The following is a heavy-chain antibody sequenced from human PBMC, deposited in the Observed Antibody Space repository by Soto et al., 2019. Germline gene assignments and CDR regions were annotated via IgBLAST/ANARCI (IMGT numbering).Heavy chain of an antibody. CDR3: ARDRRDLSGIAAAGTNYYYGMDV. CDR1: GGSISVYY. CDR2: IYTSGRT. Sequence: SETLSLTCTVSGGSISVYYWSWIRQLAGKGLEWIGRIYTSGRTNYSPSLKSRVTMSVDTSKNQFSLKLRSVTAADTAVYYCARDRRDLSGIAAAGTNYYYGMDVWGQGTTVTVSS. V-gene: IGHV4-4*07. J-gene: IGHJ6*02. D-gene: IGHD6-13*01.